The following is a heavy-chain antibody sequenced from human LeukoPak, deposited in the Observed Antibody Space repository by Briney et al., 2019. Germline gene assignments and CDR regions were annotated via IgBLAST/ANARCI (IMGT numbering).Heavy chain of an antibody. CDR1: GFSFSSYW. Sequence: GGSLRLSCAAYGFSFSSYWMAWVRQAPGKGLEWVANIGEDGSEKYHVGSVRGRFTISRDNAKNSLYLQMSSLRVEDTAVYYCVRDPTRAECSDGSCFLDFWGQGTLVSVSS. J-gene: IGHJ4*02. CDR3: VRDPTRAECSDGSCFLDF. D-gene: IGHD2-15*01. CDR2: IGEDGSEK. V-gene: IGHV3-7*03.